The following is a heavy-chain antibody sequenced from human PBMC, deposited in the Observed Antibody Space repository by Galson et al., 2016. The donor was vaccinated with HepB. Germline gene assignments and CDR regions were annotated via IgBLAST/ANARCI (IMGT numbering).Heavy chain of an antibody. CDR3: ARDRGDYVWGSSRLVTAYYYGVDV. J-gene: IGHJ6*02. D-gene: IGHD3-16*02. CDR2: TSFDGTEK. Sequence: SLRLSCADSGFTFSDNAMHWVRQAPGKGLEWVALTSFDGTEKYYADSVRGRFTISRDNSKNTLYLQMKSLRADDTAVYYCARDRGDYVWGSSRLVTAYYYGVDVWGQGTTVTVSS. CDR1: GFTFSDNA. V-gene: IGHV3-30*04.